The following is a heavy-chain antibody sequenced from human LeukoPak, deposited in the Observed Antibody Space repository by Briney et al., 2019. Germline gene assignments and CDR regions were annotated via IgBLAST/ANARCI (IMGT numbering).Heavy chain of an antibody. D-gene: IGHD3-22*01. V-gene: IGHV3-23*01. J-gene: IGHJ4*02. Sequence: GGSLRLSCVGSGFTFRSHAMSRVRQAPEKGLEFVSGIYENGGTTYYADSVKGRFSISRDNSKNTLYLQMDSLRAEDTAVYYCATHHYDSSGYYSPDYWGQGTLVTVSS. CDR1: GFTFRSHA. CDR2: IYENGGTT. CDR3: ATHHYDSSGYYSPDY.